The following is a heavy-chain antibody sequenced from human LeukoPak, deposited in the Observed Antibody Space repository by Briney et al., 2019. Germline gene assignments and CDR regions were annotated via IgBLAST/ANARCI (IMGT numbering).Heavy chain of an antibody. CDR1: GGSISSSSYY. V-gene: IGHV4-39*01. CDR3: ARHASYSNCELDY. CDR2: IYYSGST. J-gene: IGHJ4*02. Sequence: SETLSLTCTVSGGSISSSSYYWGWIRQPPGKGLEWIGSIYYSGSTYYNPSLKSRVTISVDTSKNQFSLKLSSVTAADTAVYYCARHASYSNCELDYWGQGTLVTVSS. D-gene: IGHD4-11*01.